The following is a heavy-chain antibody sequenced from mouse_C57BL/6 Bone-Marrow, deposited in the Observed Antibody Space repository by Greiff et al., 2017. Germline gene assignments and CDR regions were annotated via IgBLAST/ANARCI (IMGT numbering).Heavy chain of an antibody. CDR2: IYPRSGNT. V-gene: IGHV1-81*01. Sequence: QVQLKQPGAELARPGASVKLSCKASGYTFTSYGISWVKQRTGQGLEWIGEIYPRSGNTYYNEKFKGKATLTADKSSSTAYMELRSLTSEDSAVYFGARLDGNYFAWFAYWGQGTLVTVSA. CDR3: ARLDGNYFAWFAY. J-gene: IGHJ3*01. D-gene: IGHD2-1*01. CDR1: GYTFTSYG.